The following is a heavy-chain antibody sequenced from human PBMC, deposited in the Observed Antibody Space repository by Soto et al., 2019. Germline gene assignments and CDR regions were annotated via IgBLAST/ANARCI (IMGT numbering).Heavy chain of an antibody. CDR1: GFTFSSYA. CDR2: VSHDGKTE. Sequence: QVQLVESGGGVVQPGRSLRLSCAASGFTFSSYAMHWVRQAPGKGLEWVAVVSHDGKTEYHAASVKGRFTISRDTSANILSLQMNSLRDEDTAVYYCAREPYISGHYSGGCDVWGQGTMVTVSS. CDR3: AREPYISGHYSGGCDV. V-gene: IGHV3-30*04. J-gene: IGHJ3*01. D-gene: IGHD3-22*01.